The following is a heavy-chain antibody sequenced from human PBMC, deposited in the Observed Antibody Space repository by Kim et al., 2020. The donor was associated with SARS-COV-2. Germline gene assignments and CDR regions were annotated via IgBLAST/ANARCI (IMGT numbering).Heavy chain of an antibody. CDR1: GGTFSSYA. V-gene: IGHV1-69*13. Sequence: SVKVSCKASGGTFSSYAISWVRQAPGQGLEWMGGIIPIFGTANYAQKFQGRVTITADESTSTAYMELSSLRSEDTAVYYCARAAGDSSGYYYDYYYYGMDVWGQGTTVTVSS. CDR2: IIPIFGTA. D-gene: IGHD3-22*01. CDR3: ARAAGDSSGYYYDYYYYGMDV. J-gene: IGHJ6*02.